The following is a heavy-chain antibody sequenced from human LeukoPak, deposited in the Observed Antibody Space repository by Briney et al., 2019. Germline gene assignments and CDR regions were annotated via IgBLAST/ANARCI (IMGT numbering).Heavy chain of an antibody. V-gene: IGHV3-30*18. CDR2: ISYDGSNK. J-gene: IGHJ4*02. CDR3: AKAGGIVATTYYFDY. Sequence: GGSLRLSCAASGFTFSSYGMHWVRQAPGKGLEWVAVISYDGSNKYYADSVKGRFTISRDNSKNTLYLQMNSLRAEDTAVYYCAKAGGIVATTYYFDYWGQGTLVTVSS. CDR1: GFTFSSYG. D-gene: IGHD5-12*01.